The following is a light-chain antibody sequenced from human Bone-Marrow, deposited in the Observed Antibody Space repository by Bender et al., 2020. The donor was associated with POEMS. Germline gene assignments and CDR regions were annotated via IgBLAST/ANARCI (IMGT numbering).Light chain of an antibody. V-gene: IGLV3-10*01. J-gene: IGLJ3*02. CDR3: YSTESDGEEV. CDR1: ALPQKF. CDR2: EDD. Sequence: SYEVTQPPSVSVSPGQTARITCSGDALPQKFAYWYQQKSGQTPVLVIFEDDKRPSGVPQGFSASSSGTVATLSISASQIDDEAKYYCYSTESDGEEVFGGGTKLGVL.